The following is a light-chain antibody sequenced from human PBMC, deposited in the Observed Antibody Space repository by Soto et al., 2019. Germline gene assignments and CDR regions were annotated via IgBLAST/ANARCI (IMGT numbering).Light chain of an antibody. CDR1: HSISSN. Sequence: EIVMTQSPATLSLSPGERATLSCWASHSISSNLAWYQHRPGQAPRLLIYDTSTRAAGISARFSGSGSGTDLTPTTSSLQQEDFAVYYCRQHNNSRSITFGQGTRLEIK. J-gene: IGKJ5*01. CDR2: DTS. CDR3: RQHNNSRSIT. V-gene: IGKV3-15*01.